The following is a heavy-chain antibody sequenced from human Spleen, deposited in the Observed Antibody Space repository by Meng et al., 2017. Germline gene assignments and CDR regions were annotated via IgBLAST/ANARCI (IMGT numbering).Heavy chain of an antibody. V-gene: IGHV1-18*01. J-gene: IGHJ4*02. Sequence: EVKLLVALVTLHGNGSGVTVSSYALPWFRQAPGQGIEWLGWISGYNGDTYYAQNFQDRVTMTTDTSTNIASMEVRSLISDDTAVYYCARSPRLGEVGPPGYWGQGTLVTVSS. CDR2: ISGYNGDT. CDR3: ARSPRLGEVGPPGY. D-gene: IGHD3-16*01. CDR1: GVTVSSYA.